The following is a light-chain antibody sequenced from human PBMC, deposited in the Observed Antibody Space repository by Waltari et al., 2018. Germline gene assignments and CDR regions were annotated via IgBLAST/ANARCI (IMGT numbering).Light chain of an antibody. Sequence: SYELTQPPSVSVSPGQTASITCSGDKLGDKYACWYQQKPGQSPVLVIYQDGKRPSGMPERFSGYNNGNIATRTISGTQDRDKADYYCQAWDSVLWVFGGGTKLTVL. J-gene: IGLJ3*02. CDR2: QDG. CDR1: KLGDKY. V-gene: IGLV3-1*01. CDR3: QAWDSVLWV.